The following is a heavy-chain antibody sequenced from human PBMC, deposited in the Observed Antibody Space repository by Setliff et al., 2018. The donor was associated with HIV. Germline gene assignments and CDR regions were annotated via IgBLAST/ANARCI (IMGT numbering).Heavy chain of an antibody. CDR1: GYSFPTYW. V-gene: IGHV5-51*01. CDR3: ARNPQGSYWVTRYGMDV. J-gene: IGHJ6*02. Sequence: GESLKISCKGSGYSFPTYWIAWVRQMPGKGLEWMGVIYPDESDSRYSPSFRGQVTISADKSINTAYLQWSSLKASDTAMYYCARNPQGSYWVTRYGMDVWGRGTTVTVSS. D-gene: IGHD3-10*01. CDR2: IYPDESDS.